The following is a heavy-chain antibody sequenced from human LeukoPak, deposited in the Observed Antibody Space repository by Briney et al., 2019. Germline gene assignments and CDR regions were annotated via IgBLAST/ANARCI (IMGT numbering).Heavy chain of an antibody. CDR1: GYTFTSYD. D-gene: IGHD3-22*01. Sequence: ASVKVSCKASGYTFTSYDINWVRQATGQGLEWMGWMNPNSGNTGYAQKFQGRVTITRNTSTSTAYMELSSLRSEDTAVYYCARGNYDSSGYYVVDWFDPWGQGTLVTVSS. CDR3: ARGNYDSSGYYVVDWFDP. J-gene: IGHJ5*02. CDR2: MNPNSGNT. V-gene: IGHV1-8*03.